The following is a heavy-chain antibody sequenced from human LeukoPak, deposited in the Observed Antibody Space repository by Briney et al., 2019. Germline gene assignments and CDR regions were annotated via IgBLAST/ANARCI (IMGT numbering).Heavy chain of an antibody. CDR3: SRGHNWNDWFDA. D-gene: IGHD1-20*01. Sequence: PSETLSLTCSVSGGSMSSYHWTWIRQPAGKGLEWIGRIHGSGISNYNPSLKSRVTMSLDTSKNEFSLKVASVTAADTAVYYCSRGHNWNDWFDAWGQGTLVTVSS. CDR2: IHGSGIS. J-gene: IGHJ5*02. V-gene: IGHV4-4*07. CDR1: GGSMSSYH.